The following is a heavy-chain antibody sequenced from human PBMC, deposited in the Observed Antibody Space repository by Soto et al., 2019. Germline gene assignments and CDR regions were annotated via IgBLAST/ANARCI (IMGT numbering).Heavy chain of an antibody. J-gene: IGHJ6*02. Sequence: GGSLRLSCLASGFTFSDFAMTWVRHVPGRGLEWVASLDGAGGSTYYAESVRGRFSISRDNSQNTLFLQMKRLTVDDTAIYYCAAPRDEYGSGVSWFTYGMDIWGQGTTGIVSS. V-gene: IGHV3-23*01. CDR2: LDGAGGST. CDR3: AAPRDEYGSGVSWFTYGMDI. CDR1: GFTFSDFA. D-gene: IGHD3-10*01.